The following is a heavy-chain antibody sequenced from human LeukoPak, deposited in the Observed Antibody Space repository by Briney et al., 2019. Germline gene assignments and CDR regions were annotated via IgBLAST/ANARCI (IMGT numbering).Heavy chain of an antibody. D-gene: IGHD3-10*01. Sequence: ASVKVSRKASGYTFTSYDINWVRQATGQGLEWMGWMNPNSGNTGYAQKFQGRVTMTRDTSISTAYMELSSLRSEDTAVYYCAREVTMVRGVTEFDYWGQGTLVTVSS. J-gene: IGHJ4*02. CDR2: MNPNSGNT. CDR1: GYTFTSYD. CDR3: AREVTMVRGVTEFDY. V-gene: IGHV1-8*01.